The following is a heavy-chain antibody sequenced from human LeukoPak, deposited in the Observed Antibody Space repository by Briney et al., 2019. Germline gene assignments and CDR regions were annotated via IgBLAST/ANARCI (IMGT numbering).Heavy chain of an antibody. V-gene: IGHV7-4-1*02. CDR2: INTYTGNP. Sequence: ASVKVSCKASGYAFTEYAMNWVRQAPGQGLEWMGWINTYTGNPTYGQGFTGRFVFSLDTSVSTAYLQISSLKAEDSAVYYCARDPIRISGSAAYDPWGQGTLVTVSS. CDR3: ARDPIRISGSAAYDP. J-gene: IGHJ5*02. D-gene: IGHD5-12*01. CDR1: GYAFTEYA.